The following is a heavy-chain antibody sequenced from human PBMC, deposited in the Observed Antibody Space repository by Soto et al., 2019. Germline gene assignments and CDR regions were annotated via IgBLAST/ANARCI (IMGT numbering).Heavy chain of an antibody. D-gene: IGHD3-22*01. CDR2: IYYGGGT. J-gene: IGHJ4*02. CDR1: GGSMSPNY. Sequence: SETLSLTCTVSGGSMSPNYWSWFRQPPGKGLEWIGDIYYGGGTNYNPSLKSRVTLSVDTFKNQFSLKLSSVTAADTAVYYCASQYYYDSSGSQTFDYWGQGTQVTVSS. CDR3: ASQYYYDSSGSQTFDY. V-gene: IGHV4-59*01.